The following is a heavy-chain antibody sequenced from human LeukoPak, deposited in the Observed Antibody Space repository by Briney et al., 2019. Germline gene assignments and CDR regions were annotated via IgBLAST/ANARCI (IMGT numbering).Heavy chain of an antibody. D-gene: IGHD3-10*01. J-gene: IGHJ6*03. CDR2: IKQDGSEK. V-gene: IGHV3-7*01. CDR1: GFTFSSYW. Sequence: PAGSLRLSCAASGFTFSSYWMSWVRQAPGKGLEWVANIKQDGSEKYYVDSVKGRFTISRDNAKNSLYLQMNSLRAEDTAVYYCAREEGSGHVYMDVWGKGTTVTVSS. CDR3: AREEGSGHVYMDV.